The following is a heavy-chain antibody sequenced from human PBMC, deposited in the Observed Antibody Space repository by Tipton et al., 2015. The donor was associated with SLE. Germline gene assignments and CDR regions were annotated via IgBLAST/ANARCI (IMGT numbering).Heavy chain of an antibody. V-gene: IGHV4-39*01. CDR2: IFYRGSI. CDR1: GASISSSIYY. CDR3: ARHTRTGYSSTLWFDP. D-gene: IGHD6-13*01. J-gene: IGHJ5*02. Sequence: TLSLTCTVSGASISSSIYYCGWFSQPPGKGLEWIGRIFYRGSIYYNPSLKSRVTISVETSKNQFSLRLSSVTAADTAVYHCARHTRTGYSSTLWFDPWGQGTLVTVSS.